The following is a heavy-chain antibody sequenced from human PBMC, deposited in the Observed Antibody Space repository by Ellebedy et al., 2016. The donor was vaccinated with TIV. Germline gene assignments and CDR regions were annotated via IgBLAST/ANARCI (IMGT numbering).Heavy chain of an antibody. CDR2: IYYSGST. CDR3: ARVRSIRSGYFPAINWFDP. D-gene: IGHD3-3*01. CDR1: GGSISSGDYY. J-gene: IGHJ5*02. V-gene: IGHV4-30-4*01. Sequence: SETLSLTCPVSGGSISSGDYYWSWIRQPPGKGLEWIGYIYYSGSTYYNPSLKSRVTISVDTSKNQFSLKLSSVTAADTAVYYCARVRSIRSGYFPAINWFDPWGQGTLVTVSS.